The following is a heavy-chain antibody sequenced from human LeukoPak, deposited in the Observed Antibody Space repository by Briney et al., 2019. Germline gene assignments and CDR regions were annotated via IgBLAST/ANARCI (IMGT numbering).Heavy chain of an antibody. J-gene: IGHJ4*02. CDR1: GFTFSSYA. Sequence: GGSLRLSCAASGFTFSSYAMSWVRQAPGKGLEWVSAISGSGGSTYYADSVRGRFTISRDNSENTLYLQMNSLRAEDTAVYYCAKEVSQWLVHLFDYWGQGTLVTVSS. CDR2: ISGSGGST. CDR3: AKEVSQWLVHLFDY. V-gene: IGHV3-23*01. D-gene: IGHD6-19*01.